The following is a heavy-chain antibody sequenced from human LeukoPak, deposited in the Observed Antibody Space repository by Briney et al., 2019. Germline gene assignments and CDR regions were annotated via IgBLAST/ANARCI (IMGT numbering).Heavy chain of an antibody. CDR2: ISDNGVAT. V-gene: IGHV3-64D*06. CDR3: IKDRGSSGWDFDS. J-gene: IGHJ4*02. D-gene: IGHD6-19*01. CDR1: GFVFSDYA. Sequence: GGSLRLSCSASGFVFSDYAMHWARQAPGKGLEYLSGISDNGVATYYVDSVQGRFTVSRDNSKTTLYLQINSLRREDTAFYYCIKDRGSSGWDFDSWGQGTLLTVSS.